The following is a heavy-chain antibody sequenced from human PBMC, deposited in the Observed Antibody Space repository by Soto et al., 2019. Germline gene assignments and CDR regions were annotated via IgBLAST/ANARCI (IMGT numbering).Heavy chain of an antibody. CDR3: ARFPFDSNDWTNPRYFDI. CDR2: INHSGIT. D-gene: IGHD3-22*01. J-gene: IGHJ4*02. V-gene: IGHV4-34*01. CDR1: GGSFSDYY. Sequence: QVQIQQWGAVLLNPAETLSLTCAVYGGSFSDYYWSWIRQPPGKGLEWIGEINHSGITNNSPSLKSLVTLYVDKSKSQFSLKLNSVNAADTALYYCARFPFDSNDWTNPRYFDIWGQGTLVTVSS.